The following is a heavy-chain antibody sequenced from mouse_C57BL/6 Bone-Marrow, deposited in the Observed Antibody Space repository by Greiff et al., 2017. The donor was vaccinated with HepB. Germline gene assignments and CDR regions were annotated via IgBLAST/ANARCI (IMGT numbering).Heavy chain of an antibody. Sequence: EVQLQESEGGLVQPGSSMKLSCTASGFTFSDYYMAWVRQVPEKGLEWVANINYDGSSTYYLDSLKSRFIISRDNAKNILYLQMSSLKSEDTATYYCARLSFITTKAMDYWGQGTSVTVSS. CDR2: INYDGSST. V-gene: IGHV5-16*01. D-gene: IGHD1-1*01. CDR1: GFTFSDYY. J-gene: IGHJ4*01. CDR3: ARLSFITTKAMDY.